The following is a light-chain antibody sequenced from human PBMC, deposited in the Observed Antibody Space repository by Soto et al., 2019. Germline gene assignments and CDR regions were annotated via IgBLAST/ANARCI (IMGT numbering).Light chain of an antibody. CDR1: TGAVTSGHY. Sequence: QTVVTQEASLTVSPGETVTLTCGSNTGAVTSGHYPYWVQQKPGQAPKTLIYDTINKHSSTPARFSGSLLGGKAALTLSGAQPEDEADYYCFLSYSGVLRFGGGTKVTVL. CDR3: FLSYSGVLR. J-gene: IGLJ2*01. V-gene: IGLV7-46*01. CDR2: DTI.